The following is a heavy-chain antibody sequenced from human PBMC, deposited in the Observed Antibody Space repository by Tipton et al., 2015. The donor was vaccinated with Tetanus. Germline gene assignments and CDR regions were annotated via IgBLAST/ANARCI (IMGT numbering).Heavy chain of an antibody. J-gene: IGHJ3*01. D-gene: IGHD3-10*01. Sequence: SLRLSCTVSGFTFSNYAMNWVRQAPGKGLEWVASVSSTSSYIYYADSLKGRFTISRDNAKNSLFLQMNSLRVEDTAVYYCARGGRGAYNNPLGAFDVGGRGTMVTVSS. CDR3: ARGGRGAYNNPLGAFDV. V-gene: IGHV3-21*01. CDR1: GFTFSNYA. CDR2: VSSTSSYI.